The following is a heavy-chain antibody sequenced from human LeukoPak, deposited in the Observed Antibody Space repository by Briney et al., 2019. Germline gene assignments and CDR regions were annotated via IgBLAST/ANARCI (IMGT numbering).Heavy chain of an antibody. V-gene: IGHV1-2*06. CDR2: INPNSGGT. CDR1: GYTFTGYY. Sequence: ASVKVSCKASGYTFTGYYMHWVRQAPGQGLEWMGRINPNSGGTNYAQKFQGRVTMTRDTSISTAYMELSRLRSDDTAVYYCATADDSSGLDAFDIWGQGTMVTVSS. J-gene: IGHJ3*02. CDR3: ATADDSSGLDAFDI. D-gene: IGHD3-22*01.